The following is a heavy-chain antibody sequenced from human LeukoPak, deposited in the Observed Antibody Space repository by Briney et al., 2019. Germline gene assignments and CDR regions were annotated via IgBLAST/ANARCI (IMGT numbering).Heavy chain of an antibody. V-gene: IGHV1-2*02. Sequence: ASVKVSCMASGYRFTDYYMHWVRQAPGQGLEWMGWVNGNTGATLYAQKFQGRVTMSRDASITTAYMELNGLQSDDTAVYYCASPQRGSGSYYSDYWGQGTLVTVSS. CDR1: GYRFTDYY. D-gene: IGHD3-10*01. CDR3: ASPQRGSGSYYSDY. CDR2: VNGNTGAT. J-gene: IGHJ4*02.